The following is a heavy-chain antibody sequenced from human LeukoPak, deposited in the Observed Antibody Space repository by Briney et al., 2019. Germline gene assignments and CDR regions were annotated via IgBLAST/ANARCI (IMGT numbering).Heavy chain of an antibody. D-gene: IGHD2-2*01. CDR3: ARGYCSSNSCSTGGY. J-gene: IGHJ4*02. V-gene: IGHV3-74*01. Sequence: GSLRLSCAASGFTFGSYWMHWVRQAPGKGLVWVSRINSDGSSTSYADSVKGRFTISRDNAKNTLYLQMNSLRAEDTAVYYCARGYCSSNSCSTGGYWGQGTLVTVSS. CDR1: GFTFGSYW. CDR2: INSDGSST.